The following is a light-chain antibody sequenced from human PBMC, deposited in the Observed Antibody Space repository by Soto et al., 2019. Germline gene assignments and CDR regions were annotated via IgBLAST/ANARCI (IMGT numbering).Light chain of an antibody. CDR2: DNT. V-gene: IGLV1-40*01. Sequence: YAVHWYQQLPGTAPKLLIYDNTNRPSGVPDRFSASESGTSASLAITGLRSEDEADYYCQSYDTSLSASVFGGGTKLTV. J-gene: IGLJ2*01. CDR3: QSYDTSLSASV. CDR1: YA.